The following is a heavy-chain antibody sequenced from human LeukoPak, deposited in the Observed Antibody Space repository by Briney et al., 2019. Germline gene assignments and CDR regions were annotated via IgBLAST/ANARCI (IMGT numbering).Heavy chain of an antibody. CDR1: AGSVNSSPYY. J-gene: IGHJ4*02. D-gene: IGHD3-22*01. CDR2: IHYSGNT. CDR3: AKHEGSYFDKSGYTFEY. V-gene: IGHV4-39*01. Sequence: PSDTLSLTCTVSAGSVNSSPYYWGWVRQPPGKGLEWIESIHYSGNTYYNPSLKSRVTISVDTSRNQFSLKLSSVSAADRGIYYCAKHEGSYFDKSGYTFEYWGQGTLSQSPQ.